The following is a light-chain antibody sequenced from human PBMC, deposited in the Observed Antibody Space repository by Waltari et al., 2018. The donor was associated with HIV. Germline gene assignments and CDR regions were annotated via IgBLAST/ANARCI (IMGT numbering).Light chain of an antibody. Sequence: QSILTQPPSVSAAHGQRVTTSCPGSSSNIGNTYVPCYQHFPGTAPKPLIYDNNKRPSGIPDRFSGSNSATSATLGITGLQTGHEADYYCGTCDSRLSAFVLGTGTSVTVL. J-gene: IGLJ1*01. CDR2: DNN. V-gene: IGLV1-51*01. CDR1: SSNIGNTY. CDR3: GTCDSRLSAFV.